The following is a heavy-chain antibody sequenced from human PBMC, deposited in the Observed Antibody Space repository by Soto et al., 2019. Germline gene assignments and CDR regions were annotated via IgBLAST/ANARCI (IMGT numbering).Heavy chain of an antibody. CDR3: ARGLSTYYYGSGSY. CDR1: GGSFSGYY. CDR2: INHSGST. D-gene: IGHD3-10*01. J-gene: IGHJ4*02. Sequence: SETLSLTCAVYGGSFSGYYWSWIRQPPGKGLEWIGEINHSGSTNYNPSLKSRVTISVDTSKNQFSLKLSSVTAADTAVYYCARGLSTYYYGSGSYWGQGTMVTVYS. V-gene: IGHV4-34*01.